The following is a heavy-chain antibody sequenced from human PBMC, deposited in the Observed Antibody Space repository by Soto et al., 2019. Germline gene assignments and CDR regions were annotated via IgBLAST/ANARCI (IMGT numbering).Heavy chain of an antibody. CDR1: GGTFSSYA. Sequence: QVQLVQSGAEVKKPGSSVKVSCKASGGTFSSYAISWVRQAPGQGLEWMGGIIPIFGTANYAQKFKGRVTIPAYESKSTAYMELRSVRSEDTAVYYCARDRERDGSKSPPYYFDYWGQGTLVTVSS. CDR3: ARDRERDGSKSPPYYFDY. V-gene: IGHV1-69*01. D-gene: IGHD5-12*01. CDR2: IIPIFGTA. J-gene: IGHJ4*02.